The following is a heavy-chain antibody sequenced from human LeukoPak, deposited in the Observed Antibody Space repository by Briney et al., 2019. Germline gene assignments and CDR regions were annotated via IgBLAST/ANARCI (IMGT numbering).Heavy chain of an antibody. Sequence: PGGSLRLSCAASGFTVSSNYMSWVRQAPGKGLEWVSVIYSGGSTYYADSVKGRFTISRDNSKNTLYLQMNSLRAEDTAVYYCARDSPYYYDSRTLGDYWGQGTLVTVSS. J-gene: IGHJ4*02. V-gene: IGHV3-66*01. D-gene: IGHD3-22*01. CDR2: IYSGGST. CDR1: GFTVSSNY. CDR3: ARDSPYYYDSRTLGDY.